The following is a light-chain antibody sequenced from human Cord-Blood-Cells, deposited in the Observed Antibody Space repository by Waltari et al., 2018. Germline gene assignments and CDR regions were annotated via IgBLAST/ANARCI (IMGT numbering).Light chain of an antibody. CDR3: CSYAGSSTWV. CDR2: EDS. CDR1: SSDGGRYNF. Sequence: QSALTQPASVSGSAGQPITISCPGTSSDGGRYNFFSWYQQHPGKATTPMIYEDSKRPSGVSNRFSGSKSGNTASLTISGLQAEDEADYYCCSYAGSSTWVFGGGTKLTVL. V-gene: IGLV2-23*01. J-gene: IGLJ3*02.